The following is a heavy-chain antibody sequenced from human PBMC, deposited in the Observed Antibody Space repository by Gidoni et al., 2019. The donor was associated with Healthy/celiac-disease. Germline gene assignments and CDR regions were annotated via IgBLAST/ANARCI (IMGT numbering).Heavy chain of an antibody. CDR1: GGSISRYY. CDR2: IYYSGST. CDR3: ARAIIGGGYYYYGMDV. J-gene: IGHJ6*02. V-gene: IGHV4-59*01. Sequence: QVQLQGSGPGLVKPWGRPSLTCTVHGGSISRYYWSWIRRPPGKVLEWIGYIYYSGSTNYNPSLKSRVTISVDTSKNQFSLKLRSVTAADTAVYYCARAIIGGGYYYYGMDVWGQGTTVTVSS. D-gene: IGHD2-15*01.